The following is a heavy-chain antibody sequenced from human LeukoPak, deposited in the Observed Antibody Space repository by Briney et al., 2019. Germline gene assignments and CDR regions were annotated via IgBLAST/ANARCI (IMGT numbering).Heavy chain of an antibody. Sequence: GGSLRLSCAASGFTVSSNYMSWVRRAPGKGLEWVSVIYSGGSTYYADSVKGRFTISRDNSKNTLYLQMNSLRAEDTAVYYCASTHDYGDYVPVWGKGTTVTVSS. V-gene: IGHV3-66*02. CDR2: IYSGGST. D-gene: IGHD4-17*01. CDR3: ASTHDYGDYVPV. J-gene: IGHJ6*04. CDR1: GFTVSSNY.